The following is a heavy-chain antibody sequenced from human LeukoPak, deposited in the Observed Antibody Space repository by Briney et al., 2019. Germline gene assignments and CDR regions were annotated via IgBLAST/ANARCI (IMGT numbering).Heavy chain of an antibody. CDR2: FYYSGST. D-gene: IGHD3-22*01. Sequence: KSSETLSLTCTVSGGSISSSSYYWGWIRQPPGKGLEWIGSFYYSGSTYYNPSLKSRVTISVDTSKNQFSLKLSSVTAADTAVYYCARLTYYYDSSGYPEDYWGQGTLVTVSS. CDR1: GGSISSSSYY. V-gene: IGHV4-39*01. J-gene: IGHJ4*02. CDR3: ARLTYYYDSSGYPEDY.